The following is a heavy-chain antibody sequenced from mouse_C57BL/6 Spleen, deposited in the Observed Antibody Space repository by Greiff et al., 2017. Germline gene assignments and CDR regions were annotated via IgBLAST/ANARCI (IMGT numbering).Heavy chain of an antibody. D-gene: IGHD2-3*01. CDR2: IDPSDSET. J-gene: IGHJ1*03. Sequence: QVQLQQPGAELVRPGSSVKLSCKASGYTFTSYWMHWVKQRPIQGLEWIGNIDPSDSETHYNQKFKDKATLTVDKSSSTAYMQLSSLTSEDSAVHYCARKGIYDGGWYFDVWGTGTTVTVSS. CDR1: GYTFTSYW. V-gene: IGHV1-52*01. CDR3: ARKGIYDGGWYFDV.